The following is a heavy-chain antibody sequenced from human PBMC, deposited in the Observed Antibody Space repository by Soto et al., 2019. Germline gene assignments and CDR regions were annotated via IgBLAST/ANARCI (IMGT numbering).Heavy chain of an antibody. CDR3: ARRSHGVTNYDSGSFRVFDV. J-gene: IGHJ3*01. Sequence: PGESLKISCKGSGYTFTTYWIAWVRQMPGQGLEWMGIIYPGDSDTRYSPSFQGQVTISADKSISTAYLQWSSLKASDTAMYYCARRSHGVTNYDSGSFRVFDVWGQGTMVTVSS. CDR2: IYPGDSDT. CDR1: GYTFTTYW. V-gene: IGHV5-51*01. D-gene: IGHD3-10*01.